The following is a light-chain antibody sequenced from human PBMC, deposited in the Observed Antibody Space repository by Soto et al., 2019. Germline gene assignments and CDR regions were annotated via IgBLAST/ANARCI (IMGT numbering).Light chain of an antibody. J-gene: IGKJ1*01. CDR3: QQYNSYSQT. V-gene: IGKV1-5*03. CDR1: QSISSW. Sequence: DSLMTQSPSALSASVGDRVTITCRASQSISSWLAWYQQKPGKAPKLLIYKASSLESGVPSRFSGSGSGTEFTHTISSLQPDDFATYYCQQYNSYSQTFGQGTKVDIK. CDR2: KAS.